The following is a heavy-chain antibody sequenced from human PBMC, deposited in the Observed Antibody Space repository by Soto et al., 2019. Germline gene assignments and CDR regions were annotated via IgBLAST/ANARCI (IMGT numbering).Heavy chain of an antibody. CDR2: IYYSGST. Sequence: PSETLSLTCTVSGGSISSGGYYWSWIRQHPRKGLEWIGYIYYSGSTYYNPSLKSRVTISVDTYKNQFSLKLSSVTAADTAVNYCAGLAYCGGDGYTVAFDIWGQGTMVTVS. CDR1: GGSISSGGYY. J-gene: IGHJ3*02. V-gene: IGHV4-31*03. D-gene: IGHD2-21*02. CDR3: AGLAYCGGDGYTVAFDI.